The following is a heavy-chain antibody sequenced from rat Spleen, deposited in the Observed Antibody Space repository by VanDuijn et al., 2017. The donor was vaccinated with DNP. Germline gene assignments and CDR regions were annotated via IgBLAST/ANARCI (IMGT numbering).Heavy chain of an antibody. D-gene: IGHD1-1*01. CDR1: GHSITNSYR. J-gene: IGHJ3*01. CDR2: INSAGNT. Sequence: VQLQESGPGLVKPSQSLSPTCSITGHSITNSYRWNWIRKFPGNKLEWMGYINSAGNTRYNPSLKSRISITRDTSKNQFFLQVNSVTAEDTATYYCASTQFSGDVNWFAYWGQGTLVTVSS. V-gene: IGHV3-3*01. CDR3: ASTQFSGDVNWFAY.